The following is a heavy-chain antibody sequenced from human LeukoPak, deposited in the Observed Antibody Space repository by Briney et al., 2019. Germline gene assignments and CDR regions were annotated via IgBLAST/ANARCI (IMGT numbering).Heavy chain of an antibody. CDR2: ISYDGSNQ. CDR1: GFTFSSYG. V-gene: IGHV3-30*18. Sequence: GRSLRLSCAASGFTFSSYGMHWVRQAPGKGLEWGAVISYDGSNQYYADPVKGRFTISRDNSKNTLYLQMNSLRAEDTAVYYCAKASDTAMSKTAFDIWGQGTMVTVSS. J-gene: IGHJ3*02. D-gene: IGHD5-18*01. CDR3: AKASDTAMSKTAFDI.